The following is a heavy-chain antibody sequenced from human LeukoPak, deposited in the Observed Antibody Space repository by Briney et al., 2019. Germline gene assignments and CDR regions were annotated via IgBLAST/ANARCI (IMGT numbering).Heavy chain of an antibody. Sequence: GRSLRLSCAASGFTFSSYGMHWVRQAPGKGLEWVAVISYDGSNKYYADSVKGRFTISRDNAKNSLYLQMNSLRPEDTALYFCAKGHCSGHSCLLHYFDYWGQGTLVTVSS. J-gene: IGHJ4*02. V-gene: IGHV3-30*18. CDR2: ISYDGSNK. D-gene: IGHD2-15*01. CDR3: AKGHCSGHSCLLHYFDY. CDR1: GFTFSSYG.